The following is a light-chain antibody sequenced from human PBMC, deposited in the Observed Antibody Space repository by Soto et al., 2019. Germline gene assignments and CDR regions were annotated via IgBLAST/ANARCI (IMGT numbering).Light chain of an antibody. CDR1: QDISNY. J-gene: IGKJ5*01. CDR2: DAS. Sequence: DIQMTQSPSSLSASVGDRVTITCRASQDISNYLNWYQQRLGKAPKLLIYDASNLERGVPSRFSGTLSGTNFTFAITSLQPEDVATYYCHQSDSLPITFGQGTRLEI. CDR3: HQSDSLPIT. V-gene: IGKV1-33*01.